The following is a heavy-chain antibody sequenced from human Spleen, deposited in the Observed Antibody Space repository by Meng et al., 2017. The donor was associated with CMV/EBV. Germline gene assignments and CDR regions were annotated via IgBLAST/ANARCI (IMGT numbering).Heavy chain of an antibody. CDR2: ISPYGDT. J-gene: IGHJ6*02. CDR1: GYTFSSYG. V-gene: IGHV1-18*01. Sequence: ASVKVSCKASGYTFSSYGISWVRQAPGQGLEWMGWISPYGDTKYAQNLQDRVTMTTETSTSTAYMELRSLRSEDTAVYYCARKSYYYFGMDVWGQGTTVTVSS. CDR3: ARKSYYYFGMDV.